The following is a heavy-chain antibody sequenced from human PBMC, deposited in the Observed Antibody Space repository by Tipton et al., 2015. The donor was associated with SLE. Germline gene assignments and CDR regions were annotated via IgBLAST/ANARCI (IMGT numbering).Heavy chain of an antibody. V-gene: IGHV3-23*03. Sequence: SLRLSCAASGFTFSSYAMSWVRQAPGKGLELVSVIYSGGSTYYADSVKGRFTISRDNSKNTLYLQMNSLRADDTAVYYSATPHDNSFRYDYCHQTTLITSSS. J-gene: IGHJ4*01. CDR2: IYSGGST. CDR1: GFTFSSYA. D-gene: IGHD4-23*01. CDR3: ATPHDNSFRYDY.